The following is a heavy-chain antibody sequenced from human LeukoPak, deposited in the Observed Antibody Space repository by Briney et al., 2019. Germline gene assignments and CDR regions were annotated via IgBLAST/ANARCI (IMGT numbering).Heavy chain of an antibody. CDR2: INPNSGGT. CDR1: GYTFTGYY. D-gene: IGHD2-15*01. V-gene: IGHV1-2*02. J-gene: IGHJ4*02. Sequence: ASVKVSCKASGYTFTGYYMHWVRQAPGQGLEWMGWINPNSGGTNYAQKFQGRVTMTRDTSISTAYMELSRLRSDDTAVYYCARDRSGDGYGSGGSCYSGRDYWGQGTLVTVSS. CDR3: ARDRSGDGYGSGGSCYSGRDY.